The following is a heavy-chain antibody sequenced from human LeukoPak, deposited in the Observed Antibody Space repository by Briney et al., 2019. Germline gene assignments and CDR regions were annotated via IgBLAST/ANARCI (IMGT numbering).Heavy chain of an antibody. V-gene: IGHV3-21*01. CDR2: ISSSSAYI. CDR3: ASIIVGATYFDY. CDR1: GFTFSDYG. J-gene: IGHJ4*02. Sequence: GGSLRLSCAASGFTFSDYGMNWVRQAPGRGLEWVSSISSSSAYIYYADSVKGRFTISRDNSKNTLYLQMNSLRAEDTAVYYCASIIVGATYFDYWGQGTLVTVSS. D-gene: IGHD1-26*01.